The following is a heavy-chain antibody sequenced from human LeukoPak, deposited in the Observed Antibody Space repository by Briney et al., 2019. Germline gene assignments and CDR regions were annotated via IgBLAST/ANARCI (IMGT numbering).Heavy chain of an antibody. J-gene: IGHJ4*02. Sequence: GGSLRLSCAASGFTFSSYWMSWVRQAPGKGLEWVANIKQDGSEKYYVDSVKGRSTISRDNAKNSLYLQMNSLRAEDTAVYYCARDHYYDSSGYDDYWGQGTLVTVSS. CDR2: IKQDGSEK. CDR3: ARDHYYDSSGYDDY. CDR1: GFTFSSYW. D-gene: IGHD3-22*01. V-gene: IGHV3-7*01.